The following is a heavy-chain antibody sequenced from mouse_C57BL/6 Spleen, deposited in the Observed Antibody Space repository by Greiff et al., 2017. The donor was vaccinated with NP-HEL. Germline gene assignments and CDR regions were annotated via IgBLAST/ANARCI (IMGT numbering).Heavy chain of an antibody. CDR2: IYPGSGST. CDR1: GYTFTSYW. D-gene: IGHD2-1*01. J-gene: IGHJ2*01. Sequence: VQLQQPGAELVKPGASVKMSCKASGYTFTSYWITWVKQRPGQGLEWIGDIYPGSGSTNYNEKFKSKATLTVDTSSSTAYMQLSSLTSEDSAVYYCASNYYGNGYYFDYWGQGTTLTVSS. V-gene: IGHV1-55*01. CDR3: ASNYYGNGYYFDY.